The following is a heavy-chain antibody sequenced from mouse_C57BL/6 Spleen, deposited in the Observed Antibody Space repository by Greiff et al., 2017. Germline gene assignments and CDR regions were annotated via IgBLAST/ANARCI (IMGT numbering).Heavy chain of an antibody. Sequence: QVQLQQPGAELVKPGASVKLSCKASGYTFTSYWMHWVKQRPGQGLEWIGMIHPNSGSTNYNEKFKSKATLTVDKSSSTAYMQLSSLTSEDSAVYYCARGGYGYDGAFYAMDYWGQGTSVTVSS. D-gene: IGHD2-2*01. V-gene: IGHV1-64*01. CDR3: ARGGYGYDGAFYAMDY. CDR1: GYTFTSYW. CDR2: IHPNSGST. J-gene: IGHJ4*01.